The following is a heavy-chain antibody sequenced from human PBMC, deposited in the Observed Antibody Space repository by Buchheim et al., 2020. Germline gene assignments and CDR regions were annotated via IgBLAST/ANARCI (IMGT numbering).Heavy chain of an antibody. V-gene: IGHV4-4*02. CDR2: IFHSGTT. Sequence: QVQLQESGPGLVKPSGTLSLTCAVSGGSISINDWWSWVRQPPGKGLEWIGEIFHSGTTNYNPSLKSRATISVDKSKNQFSLKLSSVTAADTAVYYCASARQGLQRMIRGVMNYWGQGAL. J-gene: IGHJ4*02. CDR3: ASARQGLQRMIRGVMNY. CDR1: GGSISINDW. D-gene: IGHD3-10*01.